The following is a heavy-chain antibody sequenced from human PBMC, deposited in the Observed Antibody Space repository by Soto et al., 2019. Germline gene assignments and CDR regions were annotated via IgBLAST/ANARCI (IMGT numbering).Heavy chain of an antibody. CDR2: ISYDGSNK. Sequence: QVQLVESGGGVVQPGRSLRLSCVASGFSFSIYGMYWVRQAPGKGLEWVAAISYDGSNKYYVDSVRGRFTISRDNSKNTVDLQMNSLRAEDTAVYYCAKPYSGSPPKNFDYWGQGTLVTVSS. J-gene: IGHJ4*01. V-gene: IGHV3-30*18. D-gene: IGHD1-26*01. CDR1: GFSFSIYG. CDR3: AKPYSGSPPKNFDY.